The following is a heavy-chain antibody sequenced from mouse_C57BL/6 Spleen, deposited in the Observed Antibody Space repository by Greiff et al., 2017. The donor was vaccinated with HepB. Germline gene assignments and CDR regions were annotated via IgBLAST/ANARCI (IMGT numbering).Heavy chain of an antibody. CDR2: IYPGDGDT. D-gene: IGHD2-3*01. V-gene: IGHV1-82*01. J-gene: IGHJ3*01. CDR1: GYAFSSSW. CDR3: ARGEDGYYGGRFAY. Sequence: VQLQQSGPELVKPGASVKISCKASGYAFSSSWMNWVKQRPGKGLEWIGRIYPGDGDTNYNGKFKGKATLTADKSSSTAYMQLSSLTSEDSAVYLCARGEDGYYGGRFAYGGQGTLVTVSA.